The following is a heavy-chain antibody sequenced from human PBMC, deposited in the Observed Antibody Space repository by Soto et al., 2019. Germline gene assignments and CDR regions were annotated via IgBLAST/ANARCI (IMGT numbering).Heavy chain of an antibody. J-gene: IGHJ4*01. CDR1: GYSTSGGSY. CDR3: ARVHVMVVAGSTFDY. Sequence: SETLSLTCTVSGYSTSGGSYWAWIRQPPGKGPEWIASIYHGGTTFYNPSLKSRITISVDTSNNQFSLQLTSVTAADTAVYYCARVHVMVVAGSTFDYWGHGTLVTVSS. D-gene: IGHD6-19*01. V-gene: IGHV4-38-2*02. CDR2: IYHGGTT.